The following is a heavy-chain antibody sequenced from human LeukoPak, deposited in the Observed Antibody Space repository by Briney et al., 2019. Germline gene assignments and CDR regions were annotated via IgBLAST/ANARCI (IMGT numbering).Heavy chain of an antibody. CDR2: IYYSGNT. V-gene: IGHV4-38-2*02. CDR1: GFSISSGYY. CDR3: ARYASASGANDY. Sequence: SETLSLTCTVSGFSISSGYYWGWIRQPPGKGLEWIGNIYYSGNTYYHPSLQSRVAISVDTSKNQFSLNLHSVTAADMAVYYCARYASASGANDYWGQGTLVTVSS. J-gene: IGHJ4*02. D-gene: IGHD6-13*01.